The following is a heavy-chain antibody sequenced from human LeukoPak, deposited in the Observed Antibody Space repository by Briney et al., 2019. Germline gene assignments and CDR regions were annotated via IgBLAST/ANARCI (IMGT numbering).Heavy chain of an antibody. CDR2: IYPGDSDT. V-gene: IGHV5-51*01. Sequence: GESLKISCQGSGYSFTSYWIGWVRQMPGKGLEWMGIIYPGDSDTRYSPSFQGQVTISADKSISTAYLQWSSLKASDTAMYYCARFIQPPANWFDPWGQGTLVTVSS. CDR3: ARFIQPPANWFDP. CDR1: GYSFTSYW. D-gene: IGHD5-18*01. J-gene: IGHJ5*02.